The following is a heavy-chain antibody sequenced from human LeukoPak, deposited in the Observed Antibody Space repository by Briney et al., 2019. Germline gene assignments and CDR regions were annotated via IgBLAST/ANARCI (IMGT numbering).Heavy chain of an antibody. V-gene: IGHV3-23*01. J-gene: IGHJ4*02. CDR3: ANGGEFGWQLVYFDY. CDR1: GFTFSSYA. Sequence: GGSLRLSCAASGFTFSSYAMSWVRQAPGKGLEWVSAIRGSGGSTYYADSVKGRFTISRDNSKNTLYLQMNSLRAEDTAVYYCANGGEFGWQLVYFDYWGQGTLVTVSS. CDR2: IRGSGGST. D-gene: IGHD6-6*01.